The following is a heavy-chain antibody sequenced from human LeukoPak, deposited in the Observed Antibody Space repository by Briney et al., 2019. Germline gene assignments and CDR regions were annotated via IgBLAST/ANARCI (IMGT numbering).Heavy chain of an antibody. J-gene: IGHJ4*02. CDR2: ISSSSSYI. D-gene: IGHD3-10*01. CDR1: GFTFSSYS. Sequence: SGGSLRLSCAASGFTFSSYSMNWVRQAPGKGLEWVSSISSSSSYIYYADSVKGRFTISRDNAKNSLYLQMNSLRAEDTAVYYCARDMGKRSRRSPPVSWGQGTLVTVSS. CDR3: ARDMGKRSRRSPPVS. V-gene: IGHV3-21*01.